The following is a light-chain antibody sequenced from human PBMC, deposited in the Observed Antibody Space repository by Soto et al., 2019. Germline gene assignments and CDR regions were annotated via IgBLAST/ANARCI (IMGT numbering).Light chain of an antibody. CDR1: QSVSSN. CDR2: GAS. V-gene: IGKV3-15*01. J-gene: IGKJ1*01. CDR3: QQTYSTPGWT. Sequence: EIVMTQSPATLSVSPGERATLSCRASQSVSSNLAWYQQKPGQAPRLLIYGASTRATGIPARFSGSGSGTDFTFIISSLQPEDSATYYCQQTYSTPGWTFGQGTKVDIK.